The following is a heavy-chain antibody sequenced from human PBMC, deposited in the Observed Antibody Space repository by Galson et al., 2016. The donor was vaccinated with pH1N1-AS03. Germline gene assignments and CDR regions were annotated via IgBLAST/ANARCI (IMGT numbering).Heavy chain of an antibody. CDR1: EYSFPNYW. CDR3: ARVRDATSWKYFFDY. D-gene: IGHD1-1*01. CDR2: IYPGDSDT. J-gene: IGHJ4*02. V-gene: IGHV5-51*01. Sequence: QSGAEVKKPGESLKISCKGSEYSFPNYWIAWVRQMPGKGLEWVGLIYPGDSDTRYSPSFQGQGTFSADKSIDTAYLQWSSLQASDTALYYCARVRDATSWKYFFDYWGQGTLVTVSS.